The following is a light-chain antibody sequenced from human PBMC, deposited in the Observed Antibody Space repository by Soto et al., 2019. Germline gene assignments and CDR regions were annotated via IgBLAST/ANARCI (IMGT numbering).Light chain of an antibody. CDR3: QQYSSSPIFT. Sequence: EIVLTQSPSTLSLSPGERATLSCRASQSVSSSYLAWHQQKTGQAPRLLIYGASSRSTGIPDRFSGSGSGTDFTLTISRREPEDFAVYYCQQYSSSPIFTFGPGTKVDIK. J-gene: IGKJ3*01. CDR2: GAS. CDR1: QSVSSSY. V-gene: IGKV3-20*01.